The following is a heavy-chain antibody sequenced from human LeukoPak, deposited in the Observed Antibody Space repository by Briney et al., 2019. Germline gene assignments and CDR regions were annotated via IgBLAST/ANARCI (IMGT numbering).Heavy chain of an antibody. CDR2: ISAYDGST. Sequence: GASVKVSCEASGYTFTNYAITWVRQAPGQGLEWMGWISAYDGSTNYAQKFQGRVTMTTDPSTSTAYMELRSLRSDDTAVYYCAREAGSGSWYPFDYWGQGTLVTVSS. CDR1: GYTFTNYA. V-gene: IGHV1-18*01. CDR3: AREAGSGSWYPFDY. D-gene: IGHD6-13*01. J-gene: IGHJ4*02.